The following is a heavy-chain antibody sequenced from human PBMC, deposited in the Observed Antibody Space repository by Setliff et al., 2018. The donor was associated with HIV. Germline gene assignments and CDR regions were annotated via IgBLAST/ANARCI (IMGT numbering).Heavy chain of an antibody. CDR1: GDSISSISHY. D-gene: IGHD1-1*01. Sequence: PSETLSLTCTVPGDSISSISHYWGWIRQPPGKGREWIGNIYYSGGTDYNPSLKSRVTISIDKSKNQFSLKLGSVTAADTAVYYCARIDPGKFWSLDCWGRGTLVTVSS. CDR2: IYYSGGT. V-gene: IGHV4-39*01. CDR3: ARIDPGKFWSLDC. J-gene: IGHJ4*02.